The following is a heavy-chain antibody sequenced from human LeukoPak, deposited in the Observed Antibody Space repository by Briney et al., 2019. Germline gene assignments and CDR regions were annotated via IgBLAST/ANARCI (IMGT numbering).Heavy chain of an antibody. CDR1: GFTASTSY. V-gene: IGHV3-53*01. Sequence: GGSLRLSCAASGFTASTSYMNWVRQAPGKGLEWVSIIYSGGTTYYADSGKGRFTISRDTSKNTLSLQMNSLRAEDTAVYFCARVGDHFHWNLDLWGRGTLVTVSS. CDR2: IYSGGTT. CDR3: ARVGDHFHWNLDL. J-gene: IGHJ2*01. D-gene: IGHD3-3*02.